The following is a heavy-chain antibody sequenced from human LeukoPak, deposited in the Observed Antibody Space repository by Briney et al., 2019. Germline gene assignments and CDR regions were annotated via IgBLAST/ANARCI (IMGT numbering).Heavy chain of an antibody. CDR2: IKQDGSEK. D-gene: IGHD6-19*01. Sequence: GGSLRLSCAASGFAFSSYWMTWVRQAPGKGLEWVANIKQDGSEKYYVDSVKGRFTISRDNAKNSLYLQMNNLRAEDTAVYYCARAYSSGWSYNWFDSWGQGTLVTVSS. CDR3: ARAYSSGWSYNWFDS. V-gene: IGHV3-7*04. J-gene: IGHJ5*01. CDR1: GFAFSSYW.